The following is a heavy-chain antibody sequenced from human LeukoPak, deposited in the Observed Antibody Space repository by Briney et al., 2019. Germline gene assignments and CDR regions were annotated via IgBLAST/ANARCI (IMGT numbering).Heavy chain of an antibody. CDR2: ISWKSGSI. Sequence: GGSLRLSCAASGFTFDDYAMHWVRQAPGKGLAWVSGISWKSGSIGYADSVKDRLTISRDNAKNSLYLQMNSLRAEDTALYYCTRAGSGGYYYMDVWGKGTTVTVSS. V-gene: IGHV3-9*01. CDR3: TRAGSGGYYYMDV. CDR1: GFTFDDYA. D-gene: IGHD3-10*01. J-gene: IGHJ6*03.